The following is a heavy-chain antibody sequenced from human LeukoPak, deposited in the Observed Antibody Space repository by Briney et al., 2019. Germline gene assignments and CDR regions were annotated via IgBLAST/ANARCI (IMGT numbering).Heavy chain of an antibody. V-gene: IGHV3-33*01. Sequence: GGSLRLPCEASGFSFSNSGMLWVRQAPGKGLEWVAVIWYDGSNEYYADAVKGRFTISRDNSKNTVHLQMNSLRVEDTSVYFCAREISMFVNAFDLWGQGTLVTVTS. CDR2: IWYDGSNE. CDR1: GFSFSNSG. D-gene: IGHD3-10*02. CDR3: AREISMFVNAFDL. J-gene: IGHJ3*01.